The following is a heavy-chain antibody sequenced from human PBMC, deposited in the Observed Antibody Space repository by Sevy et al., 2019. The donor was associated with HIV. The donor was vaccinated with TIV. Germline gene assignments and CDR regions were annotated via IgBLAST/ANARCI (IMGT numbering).Heavy chain of an antibody. CDR3: ARSTYYYDTTGYGAFDL. CDR1: GFTFPDYA. CDR2: INWNGDNT. D-gene: IGHD3-22*01. V-gene: IGHV3-20*01. Sequence: GGSLRLSCAASGFTFPDYAMSWVRQPPGKGLEWVSGINWNGDNTGYGDSLKGGFTISRDNAKNSLYLQIDSLRAEDTALYHCARSTYYYDTTGYGAFDLWGQGTMVTVSS. J-gene: IGHJ3*01.